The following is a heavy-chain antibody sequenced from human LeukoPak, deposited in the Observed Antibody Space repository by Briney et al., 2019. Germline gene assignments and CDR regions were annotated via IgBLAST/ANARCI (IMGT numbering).Heavy chain of an antibody. CDR3: AREPLDSTGYADY. Sequence: GGSLRLPCAASGFTFSTYAMSWVRQAPGKGLEWVSAISGSGGRIYYADSVKGRFTISRDNSKSTLSLQMNSLRAEDTAVYYCAREPLDSTGYADYWGQGSLVTVSS. V-gene: IGHV3-23*01. CDR2: ISGSGGRI. J-gene: IGHJ4*02. D-gene: IGHD3-22*01. CDR1: GFTFSTYA.